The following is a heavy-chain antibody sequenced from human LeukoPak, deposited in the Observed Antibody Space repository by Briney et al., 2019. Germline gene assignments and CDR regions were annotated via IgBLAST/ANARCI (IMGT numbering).Heavy chain of an antibody. V-gene: IGHV5-51*01. CDR3: ARLRRIVVVPAAPNWFDP. CDR2: IYPGDSDT. D-gene: IGHD2-2*01. CDR1: GYSFTSYW. Sequence: GESLKISCKGSGYSFTSYWIGWVRQMPGKGLEWMGIIYPGDSDTRYSPSFQGQVTISADKYISTAYLQWSSLKASDTAMYYCARLRRIVVVPAAPNWFDPWGQGTLVTISS. J-gene: IGHJ5*02.